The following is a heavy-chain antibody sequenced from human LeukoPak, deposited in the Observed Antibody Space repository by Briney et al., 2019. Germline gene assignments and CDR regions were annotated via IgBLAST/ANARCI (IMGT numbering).Heavy chain of an antibody. CDR3: ARDRELAY. CDR1: GGSISSGGYY. J-gene: IGHJ4*02. Sequence: SETLSLTCTVSGGSISSGGYYWSWIRQPPGKGLEWIGYIYHGGSTYYNPSLKSRVTISVDRSKNQFSLKLSSVTAADTAVYYCARDRELAYWGQGTLVTVSS. CDR2: IYHGGST. V-gene: IGHV4-30-2*01. D-gene: IGHD1-1*01.